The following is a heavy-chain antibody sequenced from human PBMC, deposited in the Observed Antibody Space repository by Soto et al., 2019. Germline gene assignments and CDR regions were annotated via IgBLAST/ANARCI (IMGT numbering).Heavy chain of an antibody. V-gene: IGHV4-39*01. Sequence: PSETLSLTCSASGGSITSSSHFWGWVRQPPGKGLEWIGTIYFTGNTYYTPSLKSRLTMSIDTSKNEFSLRLNSVTAADTAVYYCAGQTFTIAAASYGRSNWFDPWVPGTLVTVSS. CDR2: IYFTGNT. D-gene: IGHD6-25*01. CDR1: GGSITSSSHF. CDR3: AGQTFTIAAASYGRSNWFDP. J-gene: IGHJ5*02.